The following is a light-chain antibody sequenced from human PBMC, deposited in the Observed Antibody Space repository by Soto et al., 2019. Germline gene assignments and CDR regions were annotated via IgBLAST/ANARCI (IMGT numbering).Light chain of an antibody. CDR3: LQDNSYPWT. V-gene: IGKV1-17*01. J-gene: IGKJ1*01. CDR1: QGIRTD. Sequence: DIQMTQSPSSLSASVGDRVTITCRASQGIRTDLGWYQQKPGKAPKRLVYAASSLQSGVPSRFSGSGSGTEFTLTISSLQPEDFATYYCLQDNSYPWTCGQGTKVEIK. CDR2: AAS.